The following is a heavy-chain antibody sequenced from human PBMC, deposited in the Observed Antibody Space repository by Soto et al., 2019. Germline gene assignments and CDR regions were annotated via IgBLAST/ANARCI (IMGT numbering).Heavy chain of an antibody. CDR2: INHSGST. J-gene: IGHJ4*02. CDR1: GGSFSGYY. CDR3: ARYKITGLFDY. D-gene: IGHD2-8*02. V-gene: IGHV4-34*01. Sequence: QVQLQQWGAGLLKPSETLSLTCAVYGGSFSGYYWTWIRQPPGTGLEWIGEINHSGSTNYNPSLKSRFTISVDTSKNQFSLKLNSVTAADTAVYYCARYKITGLFDYWGQGTLVTVSS.